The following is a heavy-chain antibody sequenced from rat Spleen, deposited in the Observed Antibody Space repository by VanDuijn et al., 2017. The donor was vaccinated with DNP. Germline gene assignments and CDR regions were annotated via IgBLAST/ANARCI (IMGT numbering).Heavy chain of an antibody. CDR3: ARHEGPPYYFDY. CDR2: ISYEGSST. D-gene: IGHD3-7*01. CDR1: GFIFSDYG. V-gene: IGHV5-22*01. J-gene: IGHJ2*01. Sequence: EVQLVESGGGLVQPGRSLKLSCAASGFIFSDYGMAWVRQAPKTGLEWVATISYEGSSTYYGDSVKGRFTISRDNAKSTLYLQMNSLRSEDTATYYCARHEGPPYYFDYWGQGVMVTVSS.